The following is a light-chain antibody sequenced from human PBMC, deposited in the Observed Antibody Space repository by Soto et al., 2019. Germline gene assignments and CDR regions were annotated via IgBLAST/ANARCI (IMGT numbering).Light chain of an antibody. Sequence: EIVLTQSPATLSLSPGERATLSCRASQSVSSYFAWYQQQPGQAPRLLIYDASNRATGIPARFSGSGSGTDFTLTISSLEPEDFGVYYCQQRSNWLFGGGTKVEI. V-gene: IGKV3-11*01. J-gene: IGKJ4*01. CDR1: QSVSSY. CDR2: DAS. CDR3: QQRSNWL.